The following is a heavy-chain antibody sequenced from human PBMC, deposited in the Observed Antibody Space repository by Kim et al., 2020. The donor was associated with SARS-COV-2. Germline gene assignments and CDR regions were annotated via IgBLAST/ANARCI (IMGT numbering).Heavy chain of an antibody. CDR1: GYTFTSYY. Sequence: ASVKVSCKASGYTFTSYYMHWVRQAPGQGLEWMGIINPSGGSTSYAQKFQGRVTMTRDTSTSTVYMELSSLRSEDTAVYYCARDRGYSYGYGGPYYYGMDVWGQGTTVTDSS. J-gene: IGHJ6*01. CDR2: INPSGGST. D-gene: IGHD5-18*01. V-gene: IGHV1-46*01. CDR3: ARDRGYSYGYGGPYYYGMDV.